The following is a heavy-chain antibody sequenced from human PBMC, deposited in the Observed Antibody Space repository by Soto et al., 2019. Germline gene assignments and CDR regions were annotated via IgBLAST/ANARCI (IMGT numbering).Heavy chain of an antibody. CDR1: GYNFISYW. V-gene: IGHV5-51*01. Sequence: VESLTISCKASGYNFISYWIAWVRQMPGKGLEWMGIIYPGDSDATYSPSFEGHVTFSVDKSITTAYLQWISLKASDTAMYYCAKERIGIQGRFDSWGPVTLVTVSA. D-gene: IGHD1-1*01. J-gene: IGHJ4*02. CDR2: IYPGDSDA. CDR3: AKERIGIQGRFDS.